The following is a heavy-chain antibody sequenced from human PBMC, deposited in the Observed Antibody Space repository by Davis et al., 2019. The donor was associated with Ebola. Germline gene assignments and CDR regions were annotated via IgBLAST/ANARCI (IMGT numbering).Heavy chain of an antibody. V-gene: IGHV4-39*01. CDR2: IYYSGST. CDR1: GGSISSSSYY. CDR3: ARQVRAARYYGMDV. J-gene: IGHJ6*02. Sequence: SETLSLTCTVSGGSISSSSYYWGWIRQPPGKGLEWIGSIYYSGSTYYNPSLKSRVTISVDTSKNQFSQKLSSVTAADTAVYYCARQVRAARYYGMDVWGQGTTVTVSS. D-gene: IGHD6-6*01.